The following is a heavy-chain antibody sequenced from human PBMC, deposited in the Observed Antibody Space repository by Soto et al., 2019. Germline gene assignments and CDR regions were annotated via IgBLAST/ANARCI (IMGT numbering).Heavy chain of an antibody. CDR3: ARENRSDAFDI. V-gene: IGHV3-21*01. Sequence: PGGSLRLSCAASGFTFSSYSMNWVRQAPGKGLEWVSSISSSSGYIYYADSVKGRFTISRDNAKNSLYLQMNSLRAEDTAVYYCARENRSDAFDIWGQGTMVTVSS. CDR2: ISSSSGYI. CDR1: GFTFSSYS. J-gene: IGHJ3*02.